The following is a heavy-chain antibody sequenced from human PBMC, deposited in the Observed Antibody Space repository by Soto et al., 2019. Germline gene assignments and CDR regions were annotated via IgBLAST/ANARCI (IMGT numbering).Heavy chain of an antibody. Sequence: PSETLSLTCTVSGGSISSYYWSWIRQPPGKGLEWIGYIYYSGSTNYNPSLKSRVTISVDTSKNQFSLKLSSVTAADTAVYYCARSYCSSTSCPEKYYYYYYYMDVWGKGTTVTVSS. V-gene: IGHV4-59*08. CDR2: IYYSGST. CDR3: ARSYCSSTSCPEKYYYYYYYMDV. D-gene: IGHD2-2*01. CDR1: GGSISSYY. J-gene: IGHJ6*03.